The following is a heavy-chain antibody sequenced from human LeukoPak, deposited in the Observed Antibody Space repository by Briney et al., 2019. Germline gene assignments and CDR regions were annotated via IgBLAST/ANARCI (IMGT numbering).Heavy chain of an antibody. Sequence: ASVKVSCKASGGTFSSYAISWVRQAPGQGLEWMGGIIPIFGTANYAQKFQGRVTIITDESTSTAYMELSSLRSEDTAVYYCAREDSSGDGNWFDPWGQGTLVTVSS. D-gene: IGHD3-22*01. V-gene: IGHV1-69*05. J-gene: IGHJ5*02. CDR1: GGTFSSYA. CDR2: IIPIFGTA. CDR3: AREDSSGDGNWFDP.